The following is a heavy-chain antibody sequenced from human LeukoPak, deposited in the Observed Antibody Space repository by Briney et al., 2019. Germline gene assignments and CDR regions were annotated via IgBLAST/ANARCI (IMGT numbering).Heavy chain of an antibody. CDR1: GGSISSSSYY. D-gene: IGHD6-13*01. CDR3: AREVVAAAGTVDY. V-gene: IGHV4-61*01. J-gene: IGHJ4*02. CDR2: IYYSGST. Sequence: SETLSLTCTVSGGSISSSSYYWGWIRQPPGKGLEWIGYIYYSGSTNYNPSLKSRVTISVDTSKNQFSLKLTSVTAADTAVYYCAREVVAAAGTVDYWGQGALVTVSS.